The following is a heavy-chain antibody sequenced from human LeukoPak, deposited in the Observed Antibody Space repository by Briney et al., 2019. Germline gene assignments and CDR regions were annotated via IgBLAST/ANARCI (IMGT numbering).Heavy chain of an antibody. CDR3: TRDLTGYFPVVHY. J-gene: IGHJ4*02. V-gene: IGHV3-49*04. CDR1: GFTFGDYA. Sequence: GGSLRLSCTASGFTFGDYAMSWVRQAPGKGLEWVGFIRSKAYGGTTEYAASVKGRFTISRDDSKSIAYLQMNSLKTEDTAVYYCTRDLTGYFPVVHYWGQGTLVTVSS. CDR2: IRSKAYGGTT. D-gene: IGHD3-9*01.